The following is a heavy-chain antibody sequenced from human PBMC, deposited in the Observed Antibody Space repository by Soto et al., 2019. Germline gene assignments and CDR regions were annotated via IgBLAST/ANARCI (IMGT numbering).Heavy chain of an antibody. CDR1: GGSISGGDYY. J-gene: IGHJ5*02. Sequence: SETLSLTCTVSGGSISGGDYYWSWIRQHPGKGLEWIGYIYYSGSTYYNPSLKSRVTISVDTSKNQFSLKLSSVTAADTAVYYCARDIGANSGTKWFDPWGQGTLGTVSS. V-gene: IGHV4-31*03. CDR2: IYYSGST. D-gene: IGHD1-26*01. CDR3: ARDIGANSGTKWFDP.